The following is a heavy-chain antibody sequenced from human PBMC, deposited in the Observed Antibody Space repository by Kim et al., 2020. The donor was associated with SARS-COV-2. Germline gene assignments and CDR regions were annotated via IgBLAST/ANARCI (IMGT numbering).Heavy chain of an antibody. Sequence: PSLKSRDTISVDTAKNQFSLKRSSVAAADTAVYYCARHLYGSGSENWFDPWGQGTLVTVSS. CDR3: ARHLYGSGSENWFDP. V-gene: IGHV4-39*01. D-gene: IGHD3-10*01. J-gene: IGHJ5*02.